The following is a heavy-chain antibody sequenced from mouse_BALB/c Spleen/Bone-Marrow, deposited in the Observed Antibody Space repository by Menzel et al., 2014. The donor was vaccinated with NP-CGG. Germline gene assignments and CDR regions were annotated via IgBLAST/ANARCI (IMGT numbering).Heavy chain of an antibody. V-gene: IGHV5-17*02. J-gene: IGHJ2*01. CDR2: ISSGSSNI. CDR3: TRGGNWDDFDY. D-gene: IGHD4-1*01. CDR1: GFTFSSFG. Sequence: EVQLVESGGGLVQPGGSRKLSCAASGFTFSSFGMHWVRQAPEKGLEWVAYISSGSSNIYYADTVKGRFTISRDNPKNALFLQMTSLRSEDTAMYYCTRGGNWDDFDYWGQGTTPTVSS.